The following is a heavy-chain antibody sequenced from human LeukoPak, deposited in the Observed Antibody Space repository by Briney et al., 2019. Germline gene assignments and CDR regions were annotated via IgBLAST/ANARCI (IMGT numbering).Heavy chain of an antibody. J-gene: IGHJ4*02. Sequence: GASVKDSCKASGGTFSSYAISWVRQAPGQGLEWMGGIIPIFGTANYAQKFQGRVTITTDESTSTAYMELSSLRSEDTAVYYCARDLVAGTLYYFDYWGQGTLVTVSS. CDR2: IIPIFGTA. D-gene: IGHD6-19*01. CDR1: GGTFSSYA. V-gene: IGHV1-69*05. CDR3: ARDLVAGTLYYFDY.